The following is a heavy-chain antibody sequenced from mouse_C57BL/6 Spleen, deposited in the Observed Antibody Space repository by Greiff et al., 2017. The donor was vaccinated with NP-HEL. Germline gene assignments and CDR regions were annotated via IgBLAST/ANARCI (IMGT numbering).Heavy chain of an antibody. D-gene: IGHD1-1*01. Sequence: EVQLVESGEGLVKPGGSLKLSCAASGFTFSSYAMSWVRQTPEKRLEWVAYISSGGDYIYYADTVKGRFTISRDNARNTLYLQMSSLKSEDTAMYYCTRVPYYYGSSYWYFDVWGTGTTVTVSS. CDR2: ISSGGDYI. CDR1: GFTFSSYA. CDR3: TRVPYYYGSSYWYFDV. V-gene: IGHV5-9-1*02. J-gene: IGHJ1*03.